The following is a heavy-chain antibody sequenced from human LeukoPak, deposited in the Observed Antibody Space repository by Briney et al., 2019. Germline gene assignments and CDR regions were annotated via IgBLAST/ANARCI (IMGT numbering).Heavy chain of an antibody. J-gene: IGHJ4*02. CDR3: ARDQFPMVRGVLDY. D-gene: IGHD3-10*01. CDR2: ISAYNGNT. V-gene: IGHV1-18*01. CDR1: GYTFTSYG. Sequence: ASVKVSCKASGYTFTSYGISWVRQAPGQGLEWMGWISAYNGNTNYAQKLQGRVTMTTDTSTSTAYMELRSLRSDDTAAYYCARDQFPMVRGVLDYWGQGTLVTVSS.